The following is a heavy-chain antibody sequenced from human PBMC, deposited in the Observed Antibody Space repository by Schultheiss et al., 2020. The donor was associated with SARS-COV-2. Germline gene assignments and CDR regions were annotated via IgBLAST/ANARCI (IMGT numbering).Heavy chain of an antibody. CDR2: ISVSGGST. J-gene: IGHJ4*02. CDR1: RFTFSSYR. CDR3: ARDTSPIDY. Sequence: GESLKISCAASRFTFSSYRMNWVRQAPGKGLEWVSGISVSGGSTYYADSVRGRFTISRDNAKNSLYLQMNSLRAEDTAVYYCARDTSPIDYWGQGTLVTVSS. D-gene: IGHD2-2*01. V-gene: IGHV3-21*01.